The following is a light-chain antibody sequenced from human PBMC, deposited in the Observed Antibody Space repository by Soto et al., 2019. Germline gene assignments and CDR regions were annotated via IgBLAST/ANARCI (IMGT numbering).Light chain of an antibody. CDR1: NIATKN. Sequence: SYELTQPLSVSVALGQTARITCGGNNIATKNVHWYQQKPGQAPVLVIYRIDNRPSGIPERFSGSNSGNTATLTSSRAQDGDEADYYCQVWDSSTPVVFGGGTQLTVL. J-gene: IGLJ2*01. CDR2: RID. CDR3: QVWDSSTPVV. V-gene: IGLV3-9*01.